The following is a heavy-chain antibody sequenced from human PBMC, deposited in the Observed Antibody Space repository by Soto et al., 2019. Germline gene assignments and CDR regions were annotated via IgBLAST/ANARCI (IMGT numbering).Heavy chain of an antibody. CDR2: IYWDDDK. V-gene: IGHV2-5*02. J-gene: IGHJ4*02. CDR1: GFSLTTSGGG. D-gene: IGHD3-3*01. Sequence: QITLNESGPTQVKPRQTLTLTCTFSGFSLTTSGGGVGWIRQSPGKAPEWLALIYWDDDKRYSPSLKSRLTITKDTSKNQLVLTMADLDPADTATYYCAHRVLRSVFGLVTTTAIYFDFWGQGTPVAVSS. CDR3: AHRVLRSVFGLVTTTAIYFDF.